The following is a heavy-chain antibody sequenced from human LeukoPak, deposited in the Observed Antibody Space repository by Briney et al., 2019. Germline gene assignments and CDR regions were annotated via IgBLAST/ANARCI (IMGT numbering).Heavy chain of an antibody. CDR3: ARESGYTSGWYVGYFDY. D-gene: IGHD6-19*01. CDR1: GFTFSSYW. J-gene: IGHJ4*01. Sequence: GGSLRLSCAASGFTFSSYWTHGARQAPGKGLVWVSRINSDGSSTGYADSVKGRFTISRDNAKNTLYLQMNSLRVEDTAVYYCARESGYTSGWYVGYFDYWGHGTQVTVSS. CDR2: INSDGSST. V-gene: IGHV3-74*01.